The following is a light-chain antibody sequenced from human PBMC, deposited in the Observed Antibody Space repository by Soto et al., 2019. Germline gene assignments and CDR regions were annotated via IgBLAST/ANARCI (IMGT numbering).Light chain of an antibody. CDR2: GAS. Sequence: EIMMTQSPATLSVSPGERATLSCRASRSVASNLAWYKQKPGQAPRLLIYGASTRATGVPARFSGSGSGTECTLTISSLQSEDFAVYYCQQYNNWPLTFGQGTKVEIK. V-gene: IGKV3-15*01. CDR1: RSVASN. CDR3: QQYNNWPLT. J-gene: IGKJ1*01.